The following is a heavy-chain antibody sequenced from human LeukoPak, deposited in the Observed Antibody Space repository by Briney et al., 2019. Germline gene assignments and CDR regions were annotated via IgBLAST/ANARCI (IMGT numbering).Heavy chain of an antibody. CDR2: ISGSGGST. Sequence: PGGSLRLSCAASGFTFSNYAMSWVRQAPGKGLEWVSVISGSGGSTYYADSVKGQFTIFRDNSKNTVYLQMNSLRADGTAVYYCAKGDTGMVRRYYFDYWGQGTLVTVSS. CDR1: GFTFSNYA. D-gene: IGHD5-18*01. CDR3: AKGDTGMVRRYYFDY. V-gene: IGHV3-23*01. J-gene: IGHJ4*02.